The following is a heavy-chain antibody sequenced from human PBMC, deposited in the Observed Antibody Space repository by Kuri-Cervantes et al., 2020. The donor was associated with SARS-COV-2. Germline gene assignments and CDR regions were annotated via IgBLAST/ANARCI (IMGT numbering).Heavy chain of an antibody. J-gene: IGHJ3*01. CDR3: ARDRVGRENAFDV. CDR2: IIPLFGTT. V-gene: IGHV1-69*06. D-gene: IGHD5-24*01. Sequence: SVKVSCKATGDTVSSYSISWARQAPGQGLEWMGGIIPLFGTTGSAQTFRGRITITADKSTNTAYMELSSLTSEDTAMYSCARDRVGRENAFDVWGLGTIVTVSS. CDR1: GDTVSSYS.